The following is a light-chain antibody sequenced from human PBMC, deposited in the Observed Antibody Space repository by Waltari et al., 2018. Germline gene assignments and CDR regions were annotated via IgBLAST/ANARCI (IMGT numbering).Light chain of an antibody. CDR1: NIGSKS. J-gene: IGLJ2*01. CDR3: QVWDSSSDHVV. CDR2: DDY. V-gene: IGLV3-21*03. Sequence: SYVLTQPPSVSVAPRKTARITCGGKNIGSKSVHWYQQKPGQAPVLVVYDDYDRPSGIPARFSGSNSGNTATLTISGVEAGDEADYYCQVWDSSSDHVVFSGGTKLTVL.